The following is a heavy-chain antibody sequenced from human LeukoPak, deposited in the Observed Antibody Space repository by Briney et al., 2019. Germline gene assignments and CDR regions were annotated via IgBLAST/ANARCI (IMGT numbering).Heavy chain of an antibody. D-gene: IGHD2-2*02. Sequence: GGSLRLSCAASGFAFSNYAMSWIRQAPGKGLEWVSPISDSGASTYYADSVKGRFTISRDNSKNTLYLQMNSLRAEDTAVYYCARVAIGFSIGNSPPAAIHARDYYYYMDVWGKGTTVTASS. CDR2: ISDSGAST. CDR1: GFAFSNYA. J-gene: IGHJ6*03. CDR3: ARVAIGFSIGNSPPAAIHARDYYYYMDV. V-gene: IGHV3-23*01.